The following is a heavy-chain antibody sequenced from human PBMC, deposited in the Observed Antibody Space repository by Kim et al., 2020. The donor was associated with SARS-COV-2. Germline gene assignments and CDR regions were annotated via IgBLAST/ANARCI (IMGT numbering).Heavy chain of an antibody. J-gene: IGHJ6*02. CDR2: IRYDGSNK. CDR1: GFTFSSYG. CDR3: AGDSRYCSSTSCSYPFPYYYYYGMDV. D-gene: IGHD2-2*01. V-gene: IGHV3-33*01. Sequence: GGSLRLSCAASGFTFSSYGMHWVRQAPGKGLEWVAVIRYDGSNKYYADSVKGRFTISRDNSKNTLYLQMNSLRAEDTAVYYCAGDSRYCSSTSCSYPFPYYYYYGMDVWGQGTTVTVSS.